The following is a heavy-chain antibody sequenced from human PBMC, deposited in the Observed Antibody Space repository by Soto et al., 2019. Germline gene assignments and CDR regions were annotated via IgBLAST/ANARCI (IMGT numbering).Heavy chain of an antibody. D-gene: IGHD2-15*01. J-gene: IGHJ3*01. V-gene: IGHV1-69*01. CDR3: ARRSVSHSNAFDF. CDR1: GGTFRNLA. Sequence: QVQLVQSGAEVKKPGSSVKVSCKASGGTFRNLAINWVRQAPGQGLEWLGGFIPIIGGGINAQKFQGRVTITSDESTSTAYMELSSLKSEDTAMYFCARRSVSHSNAFDFWGHGTIVTVSS. CDR2: FIPIIGGG.